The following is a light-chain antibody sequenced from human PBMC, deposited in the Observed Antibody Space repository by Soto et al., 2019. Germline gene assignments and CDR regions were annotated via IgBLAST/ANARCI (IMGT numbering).Light chain of an antibody. CDR2: GAS. Sequence: EIVLTQSPGTLSLSPGERATLSCRASQTVRNNYLAWYQEKPGQAPRLLIYGASSRATGIPDRFSGSGSGTDFTLTISRLEPEDLAVYYCQLYGNSPRTFGQGTKVEIK. V-gene: IGKV3-20*01. J-gene: IGKJ1*01. CDR1: QTVRNNY. CDR3: QLYGNSPRT.